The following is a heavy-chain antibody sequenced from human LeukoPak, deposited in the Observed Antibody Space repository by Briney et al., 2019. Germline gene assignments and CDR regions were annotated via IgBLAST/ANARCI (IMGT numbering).Heavy chain of an antibody. D-gene: IGHD2-21*01. V-gene: IGHV1-3*01. J-gene: IGHJ4*02. CDR2: INAGNGGT. CDR1: GYTFSRYV. CDR3: ARDDCGDTCYPGGY. Sequence: ASVKVSCKASGYTFSRYVVHWVRQAPGQRPEWMGWINAGNGGTKYSQNFQGRVTITWDRSANTAYMELSSLTSEDTALYYCARDDCGDTCYPGGYWGQGTLVAVSS.